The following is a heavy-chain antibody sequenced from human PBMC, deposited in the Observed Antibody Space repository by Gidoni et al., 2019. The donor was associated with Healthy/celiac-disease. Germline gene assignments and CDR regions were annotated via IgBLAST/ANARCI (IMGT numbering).Heavy chain of an antibody. CDR1: GFTFSSDG. CDR2: IWYDGSNK. D-gene: IGHD6-6*01. V-gene: IGHV3-33*01. CDR3: ARDGLAARPVYYYYYYYMDV. J-gene: IGHJ6*03. Sequence: QVQLVESGGGVVQPGRSLRLSCAASGFTFSSDGMHWVRQAPGKGLEGVAVIWYDGSNKYYADSVKGRFTISRDNSKNTLYLQMNSLRAEDTAVYYCARDGLAARPVYYYYYYYMDVWGKGTTVTVSS.